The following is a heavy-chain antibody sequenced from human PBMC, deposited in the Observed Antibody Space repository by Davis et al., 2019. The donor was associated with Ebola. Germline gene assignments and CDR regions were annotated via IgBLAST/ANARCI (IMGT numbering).Heavy chain of an antibody. D-gene: IGHD3-16*02. J-gene: IGHJ4*02. V-gene: IGHV3-9*01. CDR1: GFTFDDYA. CDR3: ARGIIMITFGGVIAKGSYFDY. CDR2: ISWNSGSI. Sequence: GGSLRLSCAASGFTFDDYAMHWVRQAPGKGLEWVSGISWNSGSIGYADSVKGRFTISRDNAKNSLYLQMNSLRAEDTAVYYCARGIIMITFGGVIAKGSYFDYWGQGTLVTVSS.